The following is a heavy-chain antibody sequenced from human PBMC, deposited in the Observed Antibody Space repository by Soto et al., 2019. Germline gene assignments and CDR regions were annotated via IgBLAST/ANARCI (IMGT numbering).Heavy chain of an antibody. CDR1: GGTFSSYT. J-gene: IGHJ1*01. D-gene: IGHD4-17*01. CDR3: ARDLYDSGDYGSSFQH. Sequence: QVQLVQSGAEVKKPGSSVKVSCKASGGTFSSYTISWVRQAPGQGLEWMARIIPILGIANYAQKFQGRVTITADKSTSTAYMELSSLRSEDTAVYYCARDLYDSGDYGSSFQHWGQGTMVTVSS. V-gene: IGHV1-69*08. CDR2: IIPILGIA.